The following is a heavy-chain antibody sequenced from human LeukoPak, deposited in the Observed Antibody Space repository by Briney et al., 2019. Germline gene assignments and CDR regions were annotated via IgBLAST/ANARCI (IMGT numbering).Heavy chain of an antibody. V-gene: IGHV4-34*01. J-gene: IGHJ4*02. D-gene: IGHD5-12*01. CDR2: INHSGST. CDR1: GFTFSSYS. Sequence: GSLRLSCAASGFTFSSYSMNWVRQPPGKGLEWIGEINHSGSTNYNPSLKSRVTISVDTSKNQFSLKLSSVTAADTAVYYCARVGWWLRSPPFDYWGQGTLVTVSS. CDR3: ARVGWWLRSPPFDY.